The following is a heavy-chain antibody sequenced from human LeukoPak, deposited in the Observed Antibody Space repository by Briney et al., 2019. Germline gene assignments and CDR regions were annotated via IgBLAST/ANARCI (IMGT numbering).Heavy chain of an antibody. CDR2: ISSSSTTI. D-gene: IGHD3-16*01. CDR3: ARDAPGGGVYFDD. V-gene: IGHV3-48*02. Sequence: GRSLRLSCAASGFTFSSYVMHWVRQAPGKGLEWVSFISSSSTTIYYADSVKGRFTISRDNAKNSLYLQMDSLRDEDTAVYYCARDAPGGGVYFDDWGQGTLVTVSS. J-gene: IGHJ4*02. CDR1: GFTFSSYV.